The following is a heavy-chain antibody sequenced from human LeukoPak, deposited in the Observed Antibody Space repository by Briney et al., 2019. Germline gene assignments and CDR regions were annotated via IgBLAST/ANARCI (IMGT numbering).Heavy chain of an antibody. V-gene: IGHV3-21*01. Sequence: GGSLRLSCAASGFTFGSFGMHWVRQAPGKGLEWVSSISSTSGYIYYADSVRGRFTISRDNARQELYLQMNSLRAEDTAVFYCAREGCSAGSCYQDYWGQGTLVTVSS. CDR2: ISSTSGYI. D-gene: IGHD2-15*01. CDR1: GFTFGSFG. CDR3: AREGCSAGSCYQDY. J-gene: IGHJ4*02.